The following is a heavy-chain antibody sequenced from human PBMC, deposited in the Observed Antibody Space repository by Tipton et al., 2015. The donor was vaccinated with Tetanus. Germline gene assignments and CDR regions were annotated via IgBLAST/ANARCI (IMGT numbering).Heavy chain of an antibody. Sequence: TLSLTYTVSGASISDKKYYWGWIRQAPGKGLEWIASIYFEGSTYYSPSLRSRLTIDVDTSQNLFSLRLASVTAADTAVYYCARHLYGYWFDPWGQGAPVTVSS. CDR3: ARHLYGYWFDP. D-gene: IGHD2/OR15-2a*01. CDR1: GASISDKKYY. CDR2: IYFEGST. J-gene: IGHJ5*02. V-gene: IGHV4-39*02.